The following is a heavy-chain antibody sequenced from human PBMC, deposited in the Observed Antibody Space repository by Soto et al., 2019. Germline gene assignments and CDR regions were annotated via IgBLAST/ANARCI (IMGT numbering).Heavy chain of an antibody. V-gene: IGHV4-34*01. CDR3: ARGLNYVVY. CDR1: GGSFSGYY. Sequence: QVHLQQWGARLLKPSETLSLTCAVYGGSFSGYYWSWLRQPPGKGLEWIGEINQSGSTHYNPSLKSRVTISVDTSKNQFSLKVSSVTAADTAVYYCARGLNYVVYWGQGTLVTVSS. D-gene: IGHD3-16*01. CDR2: INQSGST. J-gene: IGHJ4*02.